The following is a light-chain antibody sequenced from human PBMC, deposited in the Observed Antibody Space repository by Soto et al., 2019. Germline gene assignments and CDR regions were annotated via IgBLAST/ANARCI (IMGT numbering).Light chain of an antibody. Sequence: QSVLTQPASVSGSPGQSIALSCTGTSSDVGGYNYVAWYQQHPGKGPKLMIFDVSDRPSGVSNRFSGSKSGNTASLTISGLQAEDEADYYCTSYTTSSTLVFGGGTKLTVL. CDR2: DVS. J-gene: IGLJ3*02. CDR1: SSDVGGYNY. V-gene: IGLV2-14*01. CDR3: TSYTTSSTLV.